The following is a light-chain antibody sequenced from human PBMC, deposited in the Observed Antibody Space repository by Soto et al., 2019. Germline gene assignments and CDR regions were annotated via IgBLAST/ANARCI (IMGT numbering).Light chain of an antibody. CDR1: QSIRSY. CDR3: QQSYYIPRA. V-gene: IGKV1-39*01. Sequence: DIQMTQSPSSLSASVGDRVTITCRASQSIRSYLNWYQQERGKAPKLLIYGASSLQSGVPSRFSGSGSGTDFTLTISSLQPGDFATYFCQQSYYIPRAFGQGTKVEIK. CDR2: GAS. J-gene: IGKJ1*01.